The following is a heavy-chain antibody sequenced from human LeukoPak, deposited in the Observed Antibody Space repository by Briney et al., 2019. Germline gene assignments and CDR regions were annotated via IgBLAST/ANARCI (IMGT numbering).Heavy chain of an antibody. D-gene: IGHD5-24*01. CDR1: GFTFSSYA. CDR3: ARLPLADGYNYFDY. V-gene: IGHV3-30-3*01. Sequence: GGSLRLSCAASGFTFSSYAMHWVRQAPGKGLEWVAVISYDGSNKYYADSVKGRFTISRDNSKNTLYLQMNSLRAEDTAVYYCARLPLADGYNYFDYWGQGTLVTVSS. J-gene: IGHJ4*02. CDR2: ISYDGSNK.